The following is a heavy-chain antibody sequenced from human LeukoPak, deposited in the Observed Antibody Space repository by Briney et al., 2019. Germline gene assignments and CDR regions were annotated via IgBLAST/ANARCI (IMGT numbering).Heavy chain of an antibody. V-gene: IGHV1-18*01. CDR3: ARGEKPYDY. CDR2: INAYNGNT. J-gene: IGHJ4*02. D-gene: IGHD1-26*01. Sequence: GASVKVSCKTSGYTFTYYVISWVRQAPGQGLEWMGWINAYNGNTNDAQNFKGRVTMTTDTSTSTAYMELRSLRSDDTAVYYCARGEKPYDYWGQGTLVSVSS. CDR1: GYTFTYYV.